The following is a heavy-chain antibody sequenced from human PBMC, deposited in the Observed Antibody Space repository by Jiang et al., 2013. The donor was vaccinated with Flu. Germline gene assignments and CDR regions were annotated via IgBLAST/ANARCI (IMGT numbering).Heavy chain of an antibody. Sequence: GKALEWLALIYWDDDKRYSPSLKSRLTITKDTSKNQVVLTMTNMDPVDTATYYCAHSLGISPYYGMDVWGQGTTVTVSS. CDR3: AHSLGISPYYGMDV. CDR2: IYWDDDK. D-gene: IGHD1-14*01. V-gene: IGHV2-5*02. J-gene: IGHJ6*02.